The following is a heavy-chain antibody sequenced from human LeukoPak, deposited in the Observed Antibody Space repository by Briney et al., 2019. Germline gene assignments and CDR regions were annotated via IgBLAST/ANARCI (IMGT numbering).Heavy chain of an antibody. D-gene: IGHD2/OR15-2a*01. CDR3: ARRAGEYSHPYDY. CDR2: IYSCGNT. J-gene: IGHJ4*02. CDR1: GFTVSSNP. Sequence: GGSLRLSCTVSGFTVSSNPMSWVPQAPGKGLEWVSFIYSCGNTHYSDSVKGRFTISRDNSKNTLYLQMNSLRAEDTAVYYCARRAGEYSHPYDYWGQGTLVTVSS. V-gene: IGHV3-53*01.